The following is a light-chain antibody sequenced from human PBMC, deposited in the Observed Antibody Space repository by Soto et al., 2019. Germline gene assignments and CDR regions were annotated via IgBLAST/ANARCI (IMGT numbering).Light chain of an antibody. J-gene: IGKJ4*01. V-gene: IGKV3-15*01. CDR2: DAY. CDR3: QQCSWNPFTVT. CDR1: QSVSSH. Sequence: EIVMTQSPATLSVSPGERATISCRASQSVSSHLAWYQQKPVQAPRLLIYDAYTRATGIPARFSGSGSGTEYTLTISSLQSEDSAVYYCQQCSWNPFTVTFGGGNKVAIK.